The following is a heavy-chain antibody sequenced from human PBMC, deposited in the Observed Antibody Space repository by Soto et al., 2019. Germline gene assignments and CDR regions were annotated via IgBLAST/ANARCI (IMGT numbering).Heavy chain of an antibody. CDR1: GRSFSSGGYS. CDR3: ASLSMVRGWTYYCGMDV. CDR2: IYHSGST. V-gene: IGHV4-30-2*01. D-gene: IGHD3-10*01. Sequence: SESLSLTCAVSGRSFSSGGYSWSWLRQPPGKGLGWIGYIYHSGSTYYNQSLKSRVTISGDRSKNLFSLKLSFVTAADTAVYYRASLSMVRGWTYYCGMDVWGQGTTVTVSS. J-gene: IGHJ6*02.